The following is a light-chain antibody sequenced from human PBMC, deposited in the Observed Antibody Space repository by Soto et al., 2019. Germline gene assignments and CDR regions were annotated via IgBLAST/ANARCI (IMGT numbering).Light chain of an antibody. CDR3: SSYITTSTLSL. V-gene: IGLV2-14*01. J-gene: IGLJ1*01. Sequence: QSALTQPASVSGSPGQSITISCTGTSSDVGGFDFVSWFQRRPGKAPRLIIYEVTNRPSGISDRFSGSKSGNTASLTISGLQAEDESDYFCSSYITTSTLSLFGSGTKVALL. CDR2: EVT. CDR1: SSDVGGFDF.